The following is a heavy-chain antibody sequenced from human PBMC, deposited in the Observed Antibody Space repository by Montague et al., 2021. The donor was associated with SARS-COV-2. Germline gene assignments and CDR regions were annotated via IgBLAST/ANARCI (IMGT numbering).Heavy chain of an antibody. Sequence: SETLSLTCTVSGYSISSGYYWGWIRQPPGKGLQWIGSFYHSSSTYYNPSLKSRVTISVDTPKNQFLLQLSSVTAADTAVYYCAGDVGYYDFCSGRPQTSLDYWGQGTLVTVSS. CDR2: FYHSSST. CDR3: AGDVGYYDFCSGRPQTSLDY. V-gene: IGHV4-38-2*02. D-gene: IGHD3-3*01. CDR1: GYSISSGYY. J-gene: IGHJ4*02.